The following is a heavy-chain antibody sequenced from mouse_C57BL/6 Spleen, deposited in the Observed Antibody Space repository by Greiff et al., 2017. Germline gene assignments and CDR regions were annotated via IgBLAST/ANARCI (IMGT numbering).Heavy chain of an antibody. CDR1: GYTFTSYW. J-gene: IGHJ2*01. CDR2: IHPNSGST. CDR3: ARKGYGYYFDY. V-gene: IGHV1-64*01. Sequence: VQLQQSGAELVKPGASVKLSCKASGYTFTSYWMHWVKQRPGQGLEWIGMIHPNSGSTNYNEKFKSKATLTVDKSSSTAYMQLSSLTSEDSAVYYCARKGYGYYFDYWGQGTTLTVSS. D-gene: IGHD2-2*01.